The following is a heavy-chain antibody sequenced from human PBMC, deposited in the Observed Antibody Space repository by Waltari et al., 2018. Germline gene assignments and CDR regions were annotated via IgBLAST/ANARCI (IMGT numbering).Heavy chain of an antibody. D-gene: IGHD3-9*01. CDR2: IYYSVST. J-gene: IGHJ4*02. CDR1: GGSISSSSYY. V-gene: IGHV4-39*07. CDR3: ARAPILIYFDY. Sequence: QLQLQESGPGLVKPSETLSLTCTVSGGSISSSSYYWGWIRQPPGKGLEWIGSIYYSVSTYYNPSLKSRVTISVDTSKNQFSLKLSFVTAADTAVYYCARAPILIYFDYWGQGTLVTVSS.